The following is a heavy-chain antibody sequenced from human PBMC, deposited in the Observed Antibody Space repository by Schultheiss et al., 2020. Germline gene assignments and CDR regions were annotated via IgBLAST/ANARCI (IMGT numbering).Heavy chain of an antibody. D-gene: IGHD2-15*01. V-gene: IGHV4-4*02. CDR3: ARVECRLCVVVVVAVSHGWFDP. J-gene: IGHJ5*02. Sequence: SETLSLTCAVSGGSISSSNWWSWVRQPPGKGLEWIGEIYHSGSTNYNPSLKSRVTISVDKSKNQFSLKLSSVTAADTAVYYCARVECRLCVVVVVAVSHGWFDPWGQGTLVTVSS. CDR2: IYHSGST. CDR1: GGSISSSNW.